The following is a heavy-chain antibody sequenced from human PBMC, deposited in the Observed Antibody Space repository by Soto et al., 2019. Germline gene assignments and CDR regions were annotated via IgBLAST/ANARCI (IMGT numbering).Heavy chain of an antibody. D-gene: IGHD3-16*01. Sequence: QVEFMQSGGGVVQPGRSLRLPCATSGITFSRYAMHWVRQAPGKRMEWVAVVFFDGNNKYYGDSVKGRFTVSRDNSKNTTYLQMNGLRPEDSGVYYCTKGGTVPFDYWGQGSLVSVSS. V-gene: IGHV3-30*18. CDR3: TKGGTVPFDY. CDR2: VFFDGNNK. CDR1: GITFSRYA. J-gene: IGHJ4*02.